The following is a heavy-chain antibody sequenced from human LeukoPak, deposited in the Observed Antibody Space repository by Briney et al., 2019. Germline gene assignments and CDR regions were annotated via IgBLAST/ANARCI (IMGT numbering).Heavy chain of an antibody. Sequence: SQTLSLTCTVSGGSISSGGYYWSWIRQPPGKGLEWIGYIYHSGSTYYNPSLKSRVTISVDRSKNRFSLKLSSVTAADTAVYYCARDGSGYDFGSNYFDYWGQGTLVTVSS. CDR2: IYHSGST. J-gene: IGHJ4*02. D-gene: IGHD5-12*01. CDR1: GGSISSGGYY. CDR3: ARDGSGYDFGSNYFDY. V-gene: IGHV4-30-2*01.